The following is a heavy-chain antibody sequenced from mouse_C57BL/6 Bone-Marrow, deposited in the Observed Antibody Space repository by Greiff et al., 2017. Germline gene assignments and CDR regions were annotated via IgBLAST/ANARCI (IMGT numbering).Heavy chain of an antibody. CDR2: IDPENGDT. D-gene: IGHD1-1*01. CDR1: GFNIKDDY. CDR3: TTSYYGSYFDY. V-gene: IGHV14-4*01. Sequence: EVKVVESGAELVRPGASVKLSCTASGFNIKDDYMHWVKQRPEQGLEWIGWIDPENGDTEYASKFQGKATITADPSSNTAYLQLSSLTSEDTAVYYCTTSYYGSYFDYWGQGTTLTVSS. J-gene: IGHJ2*01.